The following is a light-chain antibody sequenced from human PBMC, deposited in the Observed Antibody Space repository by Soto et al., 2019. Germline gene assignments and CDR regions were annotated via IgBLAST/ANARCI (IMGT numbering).Light chain of an antibody. CDR2: GAS. J-gene: IGKJ1*01. CDR1: QSVRNN. V-gene: IGKV3-15*01. CDR3: QQYNNWPPLT. Sequence: EIVMTQSPATLSVSPGERATLSCRASQSVRNNLAWYQQKAGQAPRLLIYGASTRATGIPARFSDSGSGTDFTITICSLQNEDFAVNYCQQYNNWPPLTFSQRTQVEIK.